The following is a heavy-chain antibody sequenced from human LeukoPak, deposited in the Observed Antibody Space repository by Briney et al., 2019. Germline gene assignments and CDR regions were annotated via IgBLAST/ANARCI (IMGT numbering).Heavy chain of an antibody. Sequence: ASVKVSCRVSGYTLTELSMHWVRQAPGKGLEWTGGFDPEDGETIYAQKFQGRVTMTEDTSTDTAYMELSSLRSEDTAVYYCARGLGSSWFNWFDPWGQGTLVTVSS. D-gene: IGHD6-13*01. CDR2: FDPEDGET. CDR1: GYTLTELS. CDR3: ARGLGSSWFNWFDP. V-gene: IGHV1-24*01. J-gene: IGHJ5*02.